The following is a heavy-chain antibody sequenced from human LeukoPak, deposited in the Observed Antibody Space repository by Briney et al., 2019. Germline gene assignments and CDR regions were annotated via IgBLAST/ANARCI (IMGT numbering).Heavy chain of an antibody. Sequence: GSLRLSCAASGFTFRSYAMNWVRQAPGKGLEWIGSIYHSGSTYYNPSLKSRVTISVDTSKNQFSLKLSSVTAADTAVYYCARAVVRGVIPDAFDIWGQGTMVTVSS. J-gene: IGHJ3*02. CDR1: GFTFRSYA. CDR2: IYHSGST. CDR3: ARAVVRGVIPDAFDI. D-gene: IGHD3-10*01. V-gene: IGHV4-38-2*01.